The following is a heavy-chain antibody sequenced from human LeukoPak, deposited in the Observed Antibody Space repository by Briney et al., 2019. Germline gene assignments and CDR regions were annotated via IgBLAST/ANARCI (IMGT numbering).Heavy chain of an antibody. J-gene: IGHJ4*02. CDR3: ASYGGYYDSSGYYYRYFDY. D-gene: IGHD3-22*01. V-gene: IGHV3-11*01. CDR1: GFTFSDYY. CDR2: ISSSGSTI. Sequence: GGSLRLSCAASGFTFSDYYMSWIRQAPGKGLEWVSYISSSGSTIYYADSVKGRFTISRDNAKNLLYLQMNSLRAEDTAVYYCASYGGYYDSSGYYYRYFDYWGQGTLVTVSS.